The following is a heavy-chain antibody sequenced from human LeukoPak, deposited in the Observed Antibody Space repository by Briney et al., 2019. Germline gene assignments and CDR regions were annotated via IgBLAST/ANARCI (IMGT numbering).Heavy chain of an antibody. CDR2: IIPIFGTA. J-gene: IGHJ6*03. CDR3: ARDQITTVRGIIARSTPYYDYHYMDV. Sequence: GASVKVSCKASGGTFSNYVISWVRQAPGQGLEYMGGIIPIFGTANYAQKFQGRVTITADESKSTAYMEMSSLRSEDTAVYYCARDQITTVRGIIARSTPYYDYHYMDVWGKGTTVTVSS. V-gene: IGHV1-69*13. CDR1: GGTFSNYV. D-gene: IGHD3-10*01.